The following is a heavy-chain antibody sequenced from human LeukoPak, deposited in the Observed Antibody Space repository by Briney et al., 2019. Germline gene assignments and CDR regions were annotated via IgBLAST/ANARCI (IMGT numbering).Heavy chain of an antibody. V-gene: IGHV3-20*01. CDR2: INWNGGST. Sequence: GGSLRLSCVASGFTFDDYGMSWVRQAPGKGLEWVFGINWNGGSTGYADSVKGRFTISRDNAKNSLYLQMNSLRAEDTALYHCARGPYYSGVSCYVHAFDIWGQGTMVTVSS. J-gene: IGHJ3*02. D-gene: IGHD2-15*01. CDR3: ARGPYYSGVSCYVHAFDI. CDR1: GFTFDDYG.